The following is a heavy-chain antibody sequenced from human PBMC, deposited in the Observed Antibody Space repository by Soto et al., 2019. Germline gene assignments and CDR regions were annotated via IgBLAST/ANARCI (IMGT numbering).Heavy chain of an antibody. Sequence: PGGSLRLSCEASGFNFRSKDMHWVRQAPGKGLDWVATIRNDGSVKDYADPVKGRFTISRDNSKNTLYLEMNTLRAEDTALYYCASKTIDDFDYWGQGTLVTVSS. CDR2: IRNDGSVK. CDR1: GFNFRSKD. J-gene: IGHJ4*02. CDR3: ASKTIDDFDY. V-gene: IGHV3-33*01. D-gene: IGHD3-3*01.